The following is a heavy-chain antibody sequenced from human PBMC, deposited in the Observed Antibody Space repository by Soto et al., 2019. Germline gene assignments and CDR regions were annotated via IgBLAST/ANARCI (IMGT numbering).Heavy chain of an antibody. CDR3: AHISQITMVRGVIVTPLTFDY. D-gene: IGHD3-10*01. Sequence: SGPTLVNPTQTLTLTCTFSGFSLSTSGVGVGWIRQPPGKALEWLALIYWDDDKRYSPSLKSRLTITKDTSKNQVVLTMTNMDPVDTATYYCAHISQITMVRGVIVTPLTFDYWGQGTLVTVSS. CDR2: IYWDDDK. CDR1: GFSLSTSGVG. J-gene: IGHJ4*02. V-gene: IGHV2-5*02.